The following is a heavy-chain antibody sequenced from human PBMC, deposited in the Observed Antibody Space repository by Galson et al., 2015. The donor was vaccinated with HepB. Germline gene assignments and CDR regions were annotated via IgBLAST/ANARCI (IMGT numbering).Heavy chain of an antibody. CDR2: ISSSSSTI. J-gene: IGHJ1*01. CDR3: ASLYSSSWRGDYFQH. D-gene: IGHD6-13*01. V-gene: IGHV3-48*02. CDR1: GFTFSSYS. Sequence: SLRLSCAASGFTFSSYSMNWVRQAPGKGLEWVSYISSSSSTIYYADSVKGRFTISRDNAKNSLYLQMNSLRDEDTAVYYCASLYSSSWRGDYFQHWGQGTLVTVSS.